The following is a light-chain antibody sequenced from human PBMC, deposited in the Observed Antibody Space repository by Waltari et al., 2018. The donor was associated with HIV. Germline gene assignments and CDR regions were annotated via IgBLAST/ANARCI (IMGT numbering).Light chain of an antibody. V-gene: IGKV4-1*01. J-gene: IGKJ1*01. CDR3: QQYYLTPPA. Sequence: DVVRTQSPDALVGSLGQRVTIPCKSSKNLLSNSNKKNYLAWYQQKLGQPPKLLLYWASTRESGVPGRFSGSGSATDFTLTISSLQAEDAAIYFCQQYYLTPPAFGQGTKVEIK. CDR1: KNLLSNSNKKNY. CDR2: WAS.